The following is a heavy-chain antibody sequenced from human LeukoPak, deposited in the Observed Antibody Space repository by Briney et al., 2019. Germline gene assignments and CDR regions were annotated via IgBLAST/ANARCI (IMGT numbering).Heavy chain of an antibody. J-gene: IGHJ6*03. CDR2: IYSGGST. D-gene: IGHD3-10*01. Sequence: GGSLRLSCAASGFTVSSNYMSWVRQAPGKGLEWVSVIYSGGSTYYADSVKGRFTISRDNSKNTLYLQMNSLRAEDTAVYYCARGQLWFGDNYYMDVWGKGTTVTISS. CDR1: GFTVSSNY. CDR3: ARGQLWFGDNYYMDV. V-gene: IGHV3-53*01.